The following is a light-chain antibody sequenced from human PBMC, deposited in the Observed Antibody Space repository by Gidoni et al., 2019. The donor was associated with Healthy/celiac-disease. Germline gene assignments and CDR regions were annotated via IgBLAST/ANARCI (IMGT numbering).Light chain of an antibody. CDR1: QSVSIY. CDR2: DAS. J-gene: IGKJ4*01. CDR3: QQRSNWPPLT. V-gene: IGKV3-11*01. Sequence: IVLTQSPATLSLSPGERATLSCRASQSVSIYLAWYQQKPGQAPRLLIYDASNRATGIPARFSGSGSGTDCTLTISSLEPEDFAVYYCQQRSNWPPLTFGGGTKVEIK.